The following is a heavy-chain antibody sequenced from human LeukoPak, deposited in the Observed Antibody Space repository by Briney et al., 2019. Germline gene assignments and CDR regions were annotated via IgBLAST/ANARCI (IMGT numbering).Heavy chain of an antibody. V-gene: IGHV4-61*02. D-gene: IGHD6-6*01. CDR2: IYTSGST. Sequence: SQTLSLTCTVSGGSMRSGRYYWSWIRQPAGKGLEWIERIYTSGSTNYNPSLKSRVPISVDTSKTQFSLKLSSVTAADTAVYYCARGQGSSYHYYYYYMDVWGKGTTVTVSS. CDR3: ARGQGSSYHYYYYYMDV. CDR1: GGSMRSGRYY. J-gene: IGHJ6*03.